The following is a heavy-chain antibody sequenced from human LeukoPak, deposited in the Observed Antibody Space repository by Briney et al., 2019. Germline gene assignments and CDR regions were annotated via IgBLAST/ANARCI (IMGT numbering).Heavy chain of an antibody. CDR2: ISSSSSTI. J-gene: IGHJ1*01. Sequence: GGSLRLSCAASGFTFSSYSMNWVRQAPGKGLEWVSYISSSSSTIYYADSVKGRFTIFRDNAKSSLYLQMNSLRAEDTAVYYCARAGITTTGPLFQHWGQGTLVTVSS. CDR3: ARAGITTTGPLFQH. CDR1: GFTFSSYS. V-gene: IGHV3-48*01. D-gene: IGHD6-13*01.